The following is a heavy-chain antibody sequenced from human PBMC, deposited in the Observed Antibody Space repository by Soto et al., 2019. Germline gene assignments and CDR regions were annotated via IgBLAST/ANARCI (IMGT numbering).Heavy chain of an antibody. J-gene: IGHJ4*02. CDR2: IDPSDSYT. V-gene: IGHV5-10-1*01. CDR1: GYSFTSYW. Sequence: PGESLKISCKGSGYSFTSYWISWVRQMPGKGLEWMGRIDPSDSYTNYSPSFQGHVTISADKSISTAHLQWSSLKASDTAMYYCARQPLYSSSWYVDGYWGQGTLVTVSS. CDR3: ARQPLYSSSWYVDGY. D-gene: IGHD6-13*01.